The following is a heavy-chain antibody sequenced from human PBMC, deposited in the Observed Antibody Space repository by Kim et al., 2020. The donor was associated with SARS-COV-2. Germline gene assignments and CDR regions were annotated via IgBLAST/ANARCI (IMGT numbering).Heavy chain of an antibody. Sequence: ASVKVSCKASGYTFTNYYMHWVRQAPGQGLEWMGIINPSGADTRYAQKFQGRVTMTSDTSTSTAYMELYSLRSEDTAVYYCARDSYGSGYYYGMDVWGQG. V-gene: IGHV1-46*01. J-gene: IGHJ6*02. CDR1: GYTFTNYY. CDR2: INPSGADT. D-gene: IGHD3-10*01. CDR3: ARDSYGSGYYYGMDV.